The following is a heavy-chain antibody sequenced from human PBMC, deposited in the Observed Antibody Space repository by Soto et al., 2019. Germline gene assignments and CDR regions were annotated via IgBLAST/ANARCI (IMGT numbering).Heavy chain of an antibody. J-gene: IGHJ6*02. D-gene: IGHD6-19*01. Sequence: GGSLRLSCAASGFTFSSYGMHWVRQAPGKGLEWVAVISYDGSNKYYADSVKGRFTISRDNSKNTLYLQMNSLRAEDTAVYYCAKDALRIAVAGRAPTEPHYYYGMDVWGQGTTVTVSS. CDR3: AKDALRIAVAGRAPTEPHYYYGMDV. CDR2: ISYDGSNK. V-gene: IGHV3-30*18. CDR1: GFTFSSYG.